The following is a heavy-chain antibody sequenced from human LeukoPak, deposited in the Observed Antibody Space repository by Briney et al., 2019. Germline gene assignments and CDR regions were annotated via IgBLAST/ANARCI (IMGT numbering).Heavy chain of an antibody. CDR2: IYYSGST. J-gene: IGHJ4*02. CDR1: GGSISSADYY. CDR3: ARARDTNPFDY. V-gene: IGHV4-30-4*08. Sequence: PSETLSLTCTVSGGSISSADYYWSWIRQPPGKGLEWIGSIYYSGSTYYNPSLKSRVTLSVDTSNNQFSLRLSSVTAADTAVYYCARARDTNPFDYWGQGTLVTVSS. D-gene: IGHD5-24*01.